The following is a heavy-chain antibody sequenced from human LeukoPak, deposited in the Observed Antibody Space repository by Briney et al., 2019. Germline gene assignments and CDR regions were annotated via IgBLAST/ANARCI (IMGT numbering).Heavy chain of an antibody. CDR2: IYPGDSDT. V-gene: IGHV5-51*01. Sequence: GESLKISCKGSGYSFTTYWIGWVRQMPGKGLGWMGIIYPGDSDTRYSPSFQGQVTISADKSISTAYLQWSSLKASDTAMYYCARHETYYYDSSGIFDIWGQGTMVTVSS. CDR1: GYSFTTYW. J-gene: IGHJ3*02. D-gene: IGHD3-22*01. CDR3: ARHETYYYDSSGIFDI.